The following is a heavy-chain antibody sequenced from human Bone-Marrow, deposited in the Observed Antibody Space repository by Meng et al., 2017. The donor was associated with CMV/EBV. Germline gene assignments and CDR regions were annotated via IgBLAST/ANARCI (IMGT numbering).Heavy chain of an antibody. CDR3: ARVRRVAERWLQPDAFDI. CDR1: GGSVSSGSYY. V-gene: IGHV4-61*01. J-gene: IGHJ3*02. Sequence: GSLRLSCTVSGGSVSSGSYYWSWIRQPPGKGLEWIGYIYYSGSTNYNPSLKSRVTISVDTSKNQFSLKLSSVTAADTAVYYCARVRRVAERWLQPDAFDIWGQGPMVTVSS. CDR2: IYYSGST. D-gene: IGHD5-24*01.